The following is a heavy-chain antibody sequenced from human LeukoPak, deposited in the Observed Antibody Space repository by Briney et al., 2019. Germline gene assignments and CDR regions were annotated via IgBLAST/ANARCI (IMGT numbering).Heavy chain of an antibody. D-gene: IGHD3-9*01. CDR3: ARYFDWPWAFDI. CDR2: INYSGST. V-gene: IGHV4-59*01. J-gene: IGHJ3*02. CDR1: GGSISGYY. Sequence: PSETLSLTCTVSGGSISGYYWSWIRQPPGKGLEWIGYINYSGSTNYNPSLKSRVTISLDTSKSQFSLKLTSVTAADTAVFYCARYFDWPWAFDIWGLRTMVTVSS.